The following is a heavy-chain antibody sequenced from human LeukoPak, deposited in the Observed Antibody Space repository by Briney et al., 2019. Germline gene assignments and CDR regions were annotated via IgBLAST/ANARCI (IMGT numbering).Heavy chain of an antibody. CDR2: IYYSGST. Sequence: SETLSLTCTVSGGSISSYYWSWIRQPPGRGLEWIGYIYYSGSTNYNPSLKSRVTISVDTFKNQFSLKLSSVTAADTAVYYCARGPRWFDPWGQGTLVTVSS. V-gene: IGHV4-59*01. J-gene: IGHJ5*02. CDR3: ARGPRWFDP. CDR1: GGSISSYY.